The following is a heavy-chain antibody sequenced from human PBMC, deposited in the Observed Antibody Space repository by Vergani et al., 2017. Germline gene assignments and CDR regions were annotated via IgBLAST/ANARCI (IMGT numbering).Heavy chain of an antibody. CDR1: GFTFDDYA. CDR2: ISWNSGSI. J-gene: IGHJ2*01. CDR3: AKDHYDFWSGYPNLSPFDL. Sequence: EVQLVESGGGLVQPGRSLRLSCAASGFTFDDYAMHWVRQAPGKGLEWVSCISWNSGSIGYADSVKGRFTISRDNAKNSLYLQMNSLRAEDTALYYCAKDHYDFWSGYPNLSPFDLWGRGTLVTVSS. V-gene: IGHV3-9*01. D-gene: IGHD3-3*01.